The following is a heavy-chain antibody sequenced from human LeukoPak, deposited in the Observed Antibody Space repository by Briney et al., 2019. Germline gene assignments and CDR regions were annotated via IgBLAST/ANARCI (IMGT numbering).Heavy chain of an antibody. J-gene: IGHJ5*02. CDR1: GFTFSSCA. D-gene: IGHD1-26*01. CDR3: ARAPGVGPLGWFDP. V-gene: IGHV3-23*01. Sequence: GGSLRLSCAASGFTFSSCAMSWVRQAPGKGLEWVSTISGSGHSTYYADSVKGRFSISRDNSKNTLYLQMNSLRAEDTAVYYCARAPGVGPLGWFDPWGQGTLVTVSS. CDR2: ISGSGHST.